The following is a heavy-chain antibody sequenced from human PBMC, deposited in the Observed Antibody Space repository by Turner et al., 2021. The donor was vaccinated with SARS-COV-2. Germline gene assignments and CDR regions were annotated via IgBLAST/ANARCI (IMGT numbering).Heavy chain of an antibody. CDR3: ARDGGTGTTFPFFDY. CDR1: GFTFSDYG. CDR2: IWYDGSYK. D-gene: IGHD1-7*01. V-gene: IGHV3-33*01. J-gene: IGHJ4*02. Sequence: QVQLVESGGGVVQPGRSLRLSCAASGFTFSDYGTHWVRQAPGKGLEWVAVIWYDGSYKYYADSVKGRFTISSDNSKNTLYLQMNSLRAEDTAVYYCARDGGTGTTFPFFDYWGQGTLVTVSS.